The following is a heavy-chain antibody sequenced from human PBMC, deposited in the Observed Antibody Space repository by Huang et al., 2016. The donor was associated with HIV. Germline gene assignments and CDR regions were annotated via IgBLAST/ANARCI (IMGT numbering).Heavy chain of an antibody. D-gene: IGHD3-22*01. CDR1: GVPISSGGYY. Sequence: HVRLQESGPGLVKPSQTLALTCTVSGVPISSGGYYWTWIRQPPGKGLEGIGYVYYSGSTHYNPALKRRLTISLEMSKNQVYLKVNSVTAADTAVYYCARAPYDSRGYYWWGQGALVTVSS. CDR3: ARAPYDSRGYYW. J-gene: IGHJ4*02. V-gene: IGHV4-30-4*01. CDR2: VYYSGST.